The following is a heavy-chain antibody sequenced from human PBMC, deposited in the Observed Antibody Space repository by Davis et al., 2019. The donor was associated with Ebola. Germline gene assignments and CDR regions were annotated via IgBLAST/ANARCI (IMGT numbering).Heavy chain of an antibody. Sequence: GGSLRLSCAASGCTFSSYWMSWVRQAPGKGLGWVANIKQDGSEKYYVDSVKGRFTISRDNAKNSLYLQMKSLRAEDTAVYYCARDFQEYYDFWSGYYLWGQGTLVTVSS. J-gene: IGHJ4*02. V-gene: IGHV3-7*01. CDR1: GCTFSSYW. CDR3: ARDFQEYYDFWSGYYL. CDR2: IKQDGSEK. D-gene: IGHD3-3*01.